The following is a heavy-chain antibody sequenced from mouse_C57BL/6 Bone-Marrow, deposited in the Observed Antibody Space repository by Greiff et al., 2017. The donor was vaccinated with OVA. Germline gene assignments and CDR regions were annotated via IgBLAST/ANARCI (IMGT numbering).Heavy chain of an antibody. CDR2: IDPENGDT. V-gene: IGHV14-4*01. J-gene: IGHJ2*01. D-gene: IGHD1-1*01. CDR1: GFNIKDDY. CDR3: TPYGSSSYYFDY. Sequence: VQLQQSGAELVRPGASVKLSCTASGFNIKDDYMHWVKQRPEQGLEWIGWIDPENGDTEYASKFQGKATITADTSSNTAYLQLSSLTSKDTAVYYCTPYGSSSYYFDYWGQGTTLTVSS.